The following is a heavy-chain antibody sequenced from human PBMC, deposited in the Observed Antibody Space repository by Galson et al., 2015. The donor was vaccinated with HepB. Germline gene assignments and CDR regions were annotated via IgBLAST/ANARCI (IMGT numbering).Heavy chain of an antibody. J-gene: IGHJ2*01. CDR3: ARVPLLIAADYWYFDL. CDR1: GFTFSDYY. CDR2: ISSSSSYT. D-gene: IGHD6-13*01. Sequence: SLRLSCAASGFTFSDYYMSWIRQAPGKGLEWVSYISSSSSYTNYADSVKGRFTISRDNAKNSLYLQMNSLRAEDTAVYYCARVPLLIAADYWYFDLWGRGTLVTVSS. V-gene: IGHV3-11*06.